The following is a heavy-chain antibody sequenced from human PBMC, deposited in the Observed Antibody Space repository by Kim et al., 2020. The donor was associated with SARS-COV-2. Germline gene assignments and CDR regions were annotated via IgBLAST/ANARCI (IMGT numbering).Heavy chain of an antibody. J-gene: IGHJ4*02. D-gene: IGHD3-10*01. Sequence: ADPGKGRFTISRDNAKNSLYLQMNSLRDEDTAVYYCARALTRGEPRSVGYWGQGTLVTVSS. V-gene: IGHV3-48*02. CDR3: ARALTRGEPRSVGY.